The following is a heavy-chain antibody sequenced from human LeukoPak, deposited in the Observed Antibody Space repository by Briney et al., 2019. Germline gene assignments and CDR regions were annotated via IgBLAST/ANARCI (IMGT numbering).Heavy chain of an antibody. CDR1: GFTFSSHG. V-gene: IGHV3-30*04. CDR3: ARPMYYYGSSGSLAV. D-gene: IGHD3-22*01. J-gene: IGHJ6*02. CDR2: ISSNGKNK. Sequence: PGGSLRLSCAASGFTFSSHGIHWVRQAPGKWLEWVALISSNGKNKDYADSVKGRFTISRDNSKNTLYLQMNSLRAEDTAVYYCARPMYYYGSSGSLAVWGQGTTVTVTS.